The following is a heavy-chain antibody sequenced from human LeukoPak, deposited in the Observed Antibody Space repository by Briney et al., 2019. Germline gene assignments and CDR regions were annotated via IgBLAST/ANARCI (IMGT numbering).Heavy chain of an antibody. V-gene: IGHV1-8*01. J-gene: IGHJ6*03. CDR3: ARGPYCTSSSCDDDYYYYYIDV. CDR2: INPKSDNT. D-gene: IGHD2-2*01. CDR1: GYTFTNYD. Sequence: ASVKVSCTASGYTFTNYDINWVRQATGQGLEWMGWINPKSDNTDFAQKFQGRLTMTRDTSMNIAYMELSSLRSEDTAVYYCARGPYCTSSSCDDDYYYYYIDVWGKGTTLTVSS.